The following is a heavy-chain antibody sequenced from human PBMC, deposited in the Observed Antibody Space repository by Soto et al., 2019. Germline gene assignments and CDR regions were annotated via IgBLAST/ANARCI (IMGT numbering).Heavy chain of an antibody. V-gene: IGHV3-21*01. Sequence: GGSLRLSCAASGFTFSSYSMNWVRQAPGKGLEWVSSISSSSSYIYYADSVKGRFTISRDNAKNSLYLQMNSLRAEDTAVYYSEREVSFVVVPAAMGYWGQGTLVTVSS. CDR1: GFTFSSYS. CDR2: ISSSSSYI. CDR3: EREVSFVVVPAAMGY. J-gene: IGHJ4*02. D-gene: IGHD2-2*01.